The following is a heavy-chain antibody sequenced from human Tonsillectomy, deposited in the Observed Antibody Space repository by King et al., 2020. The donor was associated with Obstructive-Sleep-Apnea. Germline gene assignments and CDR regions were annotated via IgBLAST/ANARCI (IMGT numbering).Heavy chain of an antibody. CDR2: IYYSGST. CDR1: GGSISSYY. J-gene: IGHJ3*02. CDR3: ARQRRDIVVVPAAMRGLGAFDI. Sequence: VQLQESGPGLVKPSETLSLTCTVSGGSISSYYWSWIRQPPGKGLEWIGYIYYSGSTNYNPSLKSRVTISVDTSKNQFSLKLSSVTAADTAVYYCARQRRDIVVVPAAMRGLGAFDIWGQGTMVTVSS. V-gene: IGHV4-59*08. D-gene: IGHD2-2*01.